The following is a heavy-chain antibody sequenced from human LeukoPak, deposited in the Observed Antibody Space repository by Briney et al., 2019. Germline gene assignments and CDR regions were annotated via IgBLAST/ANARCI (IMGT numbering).Heavy chain of an antibody. CDR2: ISGNGGST. J-gene: IGHJ4*02. CDR3: VKVKGCRSTSCYSFDY. CDR1: GFTFSSYA. V-gene: IGHV3-64D*06. D-gene: IGHD2-2*01. Sequence: GGSLRLSCSASGFTFSSYAMHWVRQAPGKGLEYVSAISGNGGSTYYADSVKGRFTISRDNSKNTLYLQMSSLRAEDTAVYYCVKVKGCRSTSCYSFDYWGQGTLVTVSS.